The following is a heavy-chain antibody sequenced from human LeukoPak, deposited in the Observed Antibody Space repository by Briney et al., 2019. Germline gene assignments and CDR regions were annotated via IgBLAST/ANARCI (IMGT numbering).Heavy chain of an antibody. Sequence: GGSLRLSCAASGFIFSDYYMSWIRQAPGKGLEWVSYISGSGTTIYYADSVKGRFTISRDNAKNSLFLQMNSLRAEDTAVYYCTTDRGGSSWDYFDYWGQGTLVTVSS. D-gene: IGHD6-13*01. V-gene: IGHV3-11*01. J-gene: IGHJ4*02. CDR3: TTDRGGSSWDYFDY. CDR2: ISGSGTTI. CDR1: GFIFSDYY.